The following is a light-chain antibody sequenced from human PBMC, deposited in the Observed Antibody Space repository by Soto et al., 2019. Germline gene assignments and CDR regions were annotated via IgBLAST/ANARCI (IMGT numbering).Light chain of an antibody. Sequence: EILMTQSPGTLSVSPGERVTIFCRASQSVTNNLAWYQHKPGQAPRLLISYASTGATGIPARFSVSGYGTDFTLTINSLQSEDIAIYYCQQYHRWPVTLGGGTRGEIK. V-gene: IGKV3-15*01. CDR1: QSVTNN. CDR2: YAS. CDR3: QQYHRWPVT. J-gene: IGKJ4*01.